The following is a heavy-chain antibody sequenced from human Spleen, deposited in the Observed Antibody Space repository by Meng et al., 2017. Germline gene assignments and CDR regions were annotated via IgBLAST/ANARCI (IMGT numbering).Heavy chain of an antibody. Sequence: VPLQVWGAGLLKPSGTLSLTCAVYGGSFSGYYWSWIRQPPGKGLEWIGEINHSGSTNYNPSLKSRVTISLDTSKNQFSLKLSSVTAADTSVYYCARGLSIAVVPGHWFDPWGQGTLVTVSS. V-gene: IGHV4-34*01. CDR2: INHSGST. D-gene: IGHD2-2*01. J-gene: IGHJ5*02. CDR1: GGSFSGYY. CDR3: ARGLSIAVVPGHWFDP.